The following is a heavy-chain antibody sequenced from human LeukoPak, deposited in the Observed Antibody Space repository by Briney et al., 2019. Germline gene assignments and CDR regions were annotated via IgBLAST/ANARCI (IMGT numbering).Heavy chain of an antibody. V-gene: IGHV3-23*01. CDR3: AKDPTVTGAFDI. J-gene: IGHJ3*02. D-gene: IGHD4-17*01. CDR1: GFTFSSYA. CDR2: ISGSGGST. Sequence: PGGSLRLSCAASGFTFSSYAMGWVRQAPGKGLEWVSAISGSGGSTYYADSVKGRFTTSRDNSKNTLYLQMNSLRAEDTAVYYCAKDPTVTGAFDIWGQGTMVTVSS.